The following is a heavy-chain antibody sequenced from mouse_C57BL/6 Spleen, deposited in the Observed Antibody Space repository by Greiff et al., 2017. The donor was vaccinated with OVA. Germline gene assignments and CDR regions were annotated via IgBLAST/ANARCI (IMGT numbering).Heavy chain of an antibody. Sequence: QVQLQQSGAELVKPGASVKLSCKASGYTFTSYWMQWVKQRPGQGLEWIGEIDPSDSYTNYNQKFKGKATLTVDTSSSAAYMQLSSLTSEDSAVYYCARFTAGSVDYWGQGTTLTVSS. J-gene: IGHJ2*01. D-gene: IGHD1-1*01. CDR1: GYTFTSYW. CDR2: IDPSDSYT. CDR3: ARFTAGSVDY. V-gene: IGHV1-50*01.